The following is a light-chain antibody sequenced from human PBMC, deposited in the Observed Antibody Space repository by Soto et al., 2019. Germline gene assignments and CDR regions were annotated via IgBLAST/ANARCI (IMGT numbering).Light chain of an antibody. J-gene: IGKJ1*01. CDR1: QTISSW. V-gene: IGKV1-5*03. CDR3: QHYNSYSEA. CDR2: KAS. Sequence: DIQMTQSPSTLSGSVGDRVTITCRASQTISSWLAWYQQKPGKAPKLLIYKASTLKSGVPSRFSGSGSGTEFTLTISSLQPDDLATYYCQHYNSYSEACGQGTKVERK.